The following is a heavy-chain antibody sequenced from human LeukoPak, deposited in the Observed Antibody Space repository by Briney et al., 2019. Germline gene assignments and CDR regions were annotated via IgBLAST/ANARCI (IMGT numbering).Heavy chain of an antibody. V-gene: IGHV4-59*12. D-gene: IGHD1-20*01. CDR3: ARRGGIITGTNNWFDP. CDR1: GGSISSYY. J-gene: IGHJ5*02. Sequence: SETLSLTCTVSGGSISSYYWSWLRQPPGKRLEWIAYIYYTEKTNYNPSLKSRVTISVDTSKNQFSLKLSSVTAADTAVYYCARRGGIITGTNNWFDPWGQGTLVTASS. CDR2: IYYTEKT.